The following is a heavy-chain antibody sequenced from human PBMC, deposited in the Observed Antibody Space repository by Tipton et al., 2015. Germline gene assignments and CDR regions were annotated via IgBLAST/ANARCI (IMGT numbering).Heavy chain of an antibody. D-gene: IGHD3-22*01. CDR3: AGDSTSLESGIRYDGSGYYAFDI. V-gene: IGHV4-31*03. Sequence: LSLTCTVSGGSISSGDYSWSWIRQHPGKGLEWIGSIYYSGSTYYNPSLKSRVTISVDTSKTQFSLKLRSVTAADTAVYYCAGDSTSLESGIRYDGSGYYAFDIWGQGTMVTVSS. CDR2: IYYSGST. J-gene: IGHJ3*02. CDR1: GGSISSGDYS.